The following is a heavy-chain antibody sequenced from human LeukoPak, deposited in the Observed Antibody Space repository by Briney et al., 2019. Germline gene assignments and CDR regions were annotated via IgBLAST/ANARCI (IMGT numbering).Heavy chain of an antibody. Sequence: SETLSLTCTVSGGSISSYYWSWIRQPPGKGLEWIGYIYYSGSTNYNPSLKSRVTISVDTSKNQFSLKLSSVTAADTAVYYCARDPLLAYCGGDCYPAAFDIWGQGTMVTVSS. CDR2: IYYSGST. D-gene: IGHD2-21*02. CDR3: ARDPLLAYCGGDCYPAAFDI. CDR1: GGSISSYY. V-gene: IGHV4-59*01. J-gene: IGHJ3*02.